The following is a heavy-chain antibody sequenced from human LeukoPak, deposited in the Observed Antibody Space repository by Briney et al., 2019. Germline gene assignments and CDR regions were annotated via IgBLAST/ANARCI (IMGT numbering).Heavy chain of an antibody. V-gene: IGHV3-66*01. CDR3: AGGYNGWSDY. D-gene: IGHD1-26*01. CDR2: IYSGGST. CDR1: GFSVSSKH. Sequence: GGSLRLSCAAPGFSVSSKHMYWVRQAPGKGLELVSVIYSGGSTYYADYVKGRFTISRDNSKNTLYGQMNSLRAEDTAVYYCAGGYNGWSDYWGQGTLVTVSS. J-gene: IGHJ4*02.